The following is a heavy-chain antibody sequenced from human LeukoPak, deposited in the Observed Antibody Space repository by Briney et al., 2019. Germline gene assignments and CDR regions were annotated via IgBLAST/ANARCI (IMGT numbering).Heavy chain of an antibody. CDR1: GYTFTSYD. V-gene: IGHV1-8*01. CDR2: MNPNSGNT. Sequence: ASVKVSCKASGYTFTSYDINWVRQATGQGLEWMGWMNPNSGNTGHAQKFQGRVTMTRNTSISTAYMELSSLRSEDTAVYYCARGVRNGYYFDYWGQGTLVTVSS. J-gene: IGHJ4*02. CDR3: ARGVRNGYYFDY. D-gene: IGHD1-1*01.